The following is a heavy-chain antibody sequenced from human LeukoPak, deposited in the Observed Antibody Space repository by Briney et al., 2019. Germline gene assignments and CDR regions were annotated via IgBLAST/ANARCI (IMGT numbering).Heavy chain of an antibody. J-gene: IGHJ3*02. V-gene: IGHV4-59*01. CDR3: ARMRIDTDAFDI. CDR1: GGSISSYY. Sequence: PSETLSLTCTVSGGSISSYYWSWIRQPPGKGLEWIGYIYYSGSTNYNPSLKSRVTISVDTSKNQFSLKLSSVTAADTAVYYCARMRIDTDAFDIWGQGTMVTVSS. D-gene: IGHD5-18*01. CDR2: IYYSGST.